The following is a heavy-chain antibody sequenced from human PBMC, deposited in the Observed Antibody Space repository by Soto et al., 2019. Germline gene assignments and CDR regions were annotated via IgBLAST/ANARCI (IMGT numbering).Heavy chain of an antibody. D-gene: IGHD3-22*01. CDR3: ARDDSSGYSPYYFDY. V-gene: IGHV3-7*01. CDR2: IKQDGSEK. CDR1: GFTFSIYA. Sequence: GGSLRLSCAASGFTFSIYAMNWVRQAPGKGLEWVANIKQDGSEKYYVDSVKGRFTISRDNAKNSLYLQMNSLRAEDTAVYYCARDDSSGYSPYYFDYWGQGTLVTVSS. J-gene: IGHJ4*02.